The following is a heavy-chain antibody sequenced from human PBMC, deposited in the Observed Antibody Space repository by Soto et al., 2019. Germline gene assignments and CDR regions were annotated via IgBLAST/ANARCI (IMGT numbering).Heavy chain of an antibody. Sequence: QITLKESGPTRVKPTQTLALTCTFSGFSLSTSGVGVGWIRQSPGKAPEWLALIYWDDDKRYSPSLKTRLTITKDTANNQVVLIMTNMDPVDTATYYGAHRRAGGRDWNTGTFDVWGQGTLVTVSS. CDR1: GFSLSTSGVG. J-gene: IGHJ3*01. CDR3: AHRRAGGRDWNTGTFDV. D-gene: IGHD1-1*01. CDR2: IYWDDDK. V-gene: IGHV2-5*02.